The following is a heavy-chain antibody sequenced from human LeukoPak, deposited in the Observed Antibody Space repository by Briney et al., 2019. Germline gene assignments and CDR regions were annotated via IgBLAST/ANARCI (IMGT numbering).Heavy chain of an antibody. J-gene: IGHJ3*02. CDR3: AKVLWFEELLPFEI. CDR1: GFTFSSYA. Sequence: GGSLSLSCAASGFTFSSYAMSWVRQAPGKGLEWVSAISGSGGSTYYADSVKGRFSISRDNSKNTQYLQRNSLIAEDTAVYYCAKVLWFEELLPFEIWGQGTRVTV. V-gene: IGHV3-23*01. D-gene: IGHD3-10*01. CDR2: ISGSGGST.